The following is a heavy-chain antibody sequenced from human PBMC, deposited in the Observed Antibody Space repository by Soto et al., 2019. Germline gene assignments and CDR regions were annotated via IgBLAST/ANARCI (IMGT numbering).Heavy chain of an antibody. CDR2: ISGTSDST. D-gene: IGHD5-12*01. V-gene: IGHV3-23*01. CDR3: AKIRGYSGYGYFDY. Sequence: GGSLRLSCAASGFTFSNYAMSWVRQAPGKGLEWVSIISGTSDSTYYADSVKGRFTISRDNSKNTLYLQMSSLRAEDTAVYYCAKIRGYSGYGYFDYWGQGALVTVSS. CDR1: GFTFSNYA. J-gene: IGHJ4*02.